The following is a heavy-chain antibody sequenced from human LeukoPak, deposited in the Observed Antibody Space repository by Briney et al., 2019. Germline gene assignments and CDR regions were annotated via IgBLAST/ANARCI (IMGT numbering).Heavy chain of an antibody. CDR2: ISYDGSNK. D-gene: IGHD1-1*01. V-gene: IGHV3-30*03. Sequence: PGRSLRLSCAASGFTFRSYDMHWVRQAPGKGLEWVAVISYDGSNKYYADSVKGRFTISRDNSRNMLYLQMNSLRAEDTAVYYSTRDWNDLDYWGQGTLVTVSS. CDR1: GFTFRSYD. CDR3: TRDWNDLDY. J-gene: IGHJ4*02.